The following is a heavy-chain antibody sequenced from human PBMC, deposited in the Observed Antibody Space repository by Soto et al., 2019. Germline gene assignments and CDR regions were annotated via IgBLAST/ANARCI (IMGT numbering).Heavy chain of an antibody. V-gene: IGHV3-23*01. CDR1: GFTFNNYA. Sequence: EVRLLESGGGLVQPGGSLRLSCSASGFTFNNYAMRWVRQAPGKGLEWVSAIGASGVTTNYKDSVKGRFTISRDNSKSTLYLQMDSLRVEDTAIYYCATVFSTFYFDEWGQGTLVTVSS. J-gene: IGHJ4*02. CDR3: ATVFSTFYFDE. D-gene: IGHD2-2*01. CDR2: IGASGVTT.